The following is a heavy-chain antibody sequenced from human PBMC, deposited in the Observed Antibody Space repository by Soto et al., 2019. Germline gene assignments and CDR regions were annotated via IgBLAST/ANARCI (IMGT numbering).Heavy chain of an antibody. CDR1: GFPLSTSGVG. CDR3: ALRRSTAYYDSTFDS. J-gene: IGHJ5*01. Sequence: QITLKESGPTLVKPTQTLTLTCTFSGFPLSTSGVGVGWIRQPPGKALEWLALIYWDDDKRYSPSLKSRLTITKDTSKNQVVLTMTNMDPVDTATYYCALRRSTAYYDSTFDSCGQGTLVTVSS. D-gene: IGHD3-22*01. CDR2: IYWDDDK. V-gene: IGHV2-5*02.